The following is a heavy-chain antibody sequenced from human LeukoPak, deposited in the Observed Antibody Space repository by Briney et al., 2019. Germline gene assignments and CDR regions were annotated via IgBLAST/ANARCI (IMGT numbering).Heavy chain of an antibody. CDR3: ARGTTGTYYFHMDV. V-gene: IGHV3-64*02. J-gene: IGHJ6*03. CDR1: GFTISYYA. CDR2: INIHGGGT. Sequence: GGSLRLSCAASGFTISYYAMHWVRQAPGKGLQYVSAINIHGGGTYYADSVKGRFTISRDNSNNTLFLQMGSLRPEDMAVYYCARGTTGTYYFHMDVWGKGTTVTVSS. D-gene: IGHD1-1*01.